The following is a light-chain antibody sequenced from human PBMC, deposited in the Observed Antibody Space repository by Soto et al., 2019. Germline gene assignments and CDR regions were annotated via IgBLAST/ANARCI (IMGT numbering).Light chain of an antibody. J-gene: IGKJ1*01. CDR3: QQFNSYPLT. CDR2: KAS. V-gene: IGKV1-5*03. CDR1: QSISTY. Sequence: DIQMTQSPSTLSASVGDRVTITCRASQSISTYLAWYQQKPGKAPNLLIYKASSLESGVPSRFSGSGSGTEFTLTISSLQPDDFATYYCQQFNSYPLTFGQGTKVEI.